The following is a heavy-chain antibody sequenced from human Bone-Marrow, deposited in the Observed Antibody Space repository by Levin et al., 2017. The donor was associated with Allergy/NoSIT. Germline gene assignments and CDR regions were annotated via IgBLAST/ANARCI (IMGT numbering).Heavy chain of an antibody. CDR2: ISSSSSYI. V-gene: IGHV3-21*01. D-gene: IGHD3-10*01. J-gene: IGHJ5*02. Sequence: ETLSLTCAASGFTFSSYSMNWVRQAPGKGLEWVSSISSSSSYIYYADSVKGRFTISRDNAKNSLYLQMNSLRAEDTAVYYCARGYGSSSTFNWFDPWGQGTLVTVSS. CDR1: GFTFSSYS. CDR3: ARGYGSSSTFNWFDP.